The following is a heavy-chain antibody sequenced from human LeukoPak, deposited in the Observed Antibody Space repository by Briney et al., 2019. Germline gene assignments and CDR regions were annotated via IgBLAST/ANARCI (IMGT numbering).Heavy chain of an antibody. Sequence: SETLSLTCTVSGGSISSGGYYWSWIRQPPGKGLEWIGYIYHSGSTYYNPSLKSRVTISVDRSKNQFSLKLSSVTAADTAVYYCARARVIRYYYDSSGYYPPYDYWGQGTLVTVSS. CDR3: ARARVIRYYYDSSGYYPPYDY. D-gene: IGHD3-22*01. CDR2: IYHSGST. J-gene: IGHJ4*02. CDR1: GGSISSGGYY. V-gene: IGHV4-30-2*01.